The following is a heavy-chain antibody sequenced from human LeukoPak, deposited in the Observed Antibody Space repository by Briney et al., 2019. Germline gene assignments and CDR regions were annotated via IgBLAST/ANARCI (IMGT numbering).Heavy chain of an antibody. CDR3: AKEGYYYDSSGYNYYYGMDV. Sequence: PGGSLRLSCAASGFTFSSYGMHWVRQAPGKGLEWVAVISYDGSNKYYADSVKGRFTISRDNSKNTLYLQMNSLRAKDTAVYYCAKEGYYYDSSGYNYYYGMDVWGQGTTVTVSS. V-gene: IGHV3-30*18. J-gene: IGHJ6*02. CDR2: ISYDGSNK. CDR1: GFTFSSYG. D-gene: IGHD3-22*01.